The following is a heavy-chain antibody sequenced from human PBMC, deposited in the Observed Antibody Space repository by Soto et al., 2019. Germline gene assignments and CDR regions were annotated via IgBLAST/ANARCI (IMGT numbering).Heavy chain of an antibody. D-gene: IGHD2-2*02. CDR3: AKGEHCSSTSCYNAFDI. CDR1: GFTFSSSA. Sequence: EVQLLESGGGLVQPGGSLTVSCAASGFTFSSSAMNWVRQAPGKGLEWVSVISGSGGTTYYADSVEGWFTISRDNSKNTLYLQMTSLRAEDTAVYYCAKGEHCSSTSCYNAFDIWGQGTMVTVSS. CDR2: ISGSGGTT. J-gene: IGHJ3*02. V-gene: IGHV3-23*01.